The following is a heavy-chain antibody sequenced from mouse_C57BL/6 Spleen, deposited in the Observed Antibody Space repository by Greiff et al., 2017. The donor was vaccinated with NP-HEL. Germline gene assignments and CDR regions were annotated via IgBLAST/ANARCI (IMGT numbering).Heavy chain of an antibody. V-gene: IGHV5-6*01. D-gene: IGHD1-1*01. CDR1: GFTFSSYG. CDR2: ISSGGSYT. J-gene: IGHJ2*01. Sequence: EVKLLESGGDLVKPGGSLKISCAASGFTFSSYGMSWVRQTPDKRLEWVATISSGGSYTYYPDSVKGRFTISRDNAKNTLYLQMSSLKSEDTAMYYCARLHYYGSGDYFDYWGRGTTLTVSS. CDR3: ARLHYYGSGDYFDY.